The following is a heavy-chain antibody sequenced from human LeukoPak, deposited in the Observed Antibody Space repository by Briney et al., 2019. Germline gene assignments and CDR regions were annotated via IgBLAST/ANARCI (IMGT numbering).Heavy chain of an antibody. CDR1: GYTFTSYY. CDR3: ARVVTGYSGYDFRGSGGNYFDY. V-gene: IGHV1-46*01. D-gene: IGHD5-12*01. Sequence: ASVKVSCKASGYTFTSYYMHWVRHAPGQGLEWMGIINPSGGSTSYAQKFQGRVTMTRDTSTSTIYMELSSLRSEDTAVYYCARVVTGYSGYDFRGSGGNYFDYWGQGTLVTVSS. CDR2: INPSGGST. J-gene: IGHJ4*02.